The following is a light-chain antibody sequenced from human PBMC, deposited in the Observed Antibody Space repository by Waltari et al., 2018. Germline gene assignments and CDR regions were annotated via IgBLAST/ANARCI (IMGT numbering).Light chain of an antibody. CDR1: QSGSSN. V-gene: IGKV3-15*01. CDR3: QQYNRWPPIT. J-gene: IGKJ5*01. CDR2: DAS. Sequence: EIVMTQSPATLSVSPGATAALSGRASQSGSSNVVWYQKKPGQAPSLLIYDASTSATSIPAKFRGSGSGTEFTLTIRSLQSEDFAVYYCQQYNRWPPITFGHGTRLEIK.